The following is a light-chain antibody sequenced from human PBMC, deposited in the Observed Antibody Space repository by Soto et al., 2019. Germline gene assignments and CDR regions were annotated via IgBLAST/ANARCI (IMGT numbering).Light chain of an antibody. CDR2: GAS. V-gene: IGKV3-20*01. Sequence: EIVLTQSPGTLSLSPGERATLSCRASQSVSSSYFAWYQQKPGQAPRLLIYGASNRATGIPDRFSGSGSGTDFTLTISRLEPEDFAVYYCQQYYNSAPWTFGQGTKVEIK. J-gene: IGKJ1*01. CDR1: QSVSSSY. CDR3: QQYYNSAPWT.